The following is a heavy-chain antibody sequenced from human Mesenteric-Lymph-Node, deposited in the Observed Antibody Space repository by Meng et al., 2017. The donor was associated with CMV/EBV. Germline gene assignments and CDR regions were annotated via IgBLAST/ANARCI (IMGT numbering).Heavy chain of an antibody. J-gene: IGHJ5*02. CDR2: ISIYTSNT. D-gene: IGHD3-9*01. CDR1: YTFSTYG. V-gene: IGHV1-18*01. CDR3: ARVIDSYYDILTGYSDP. Sequence: YTFSTYGISWVRQAPGQGLGWMGWISIYTSNTNHAQKFQGRVTMTTDTSTSTAYMELRSLRSDDTAVYYCARVIDSYYDILTGYSDPWGQGTLVTVSS.